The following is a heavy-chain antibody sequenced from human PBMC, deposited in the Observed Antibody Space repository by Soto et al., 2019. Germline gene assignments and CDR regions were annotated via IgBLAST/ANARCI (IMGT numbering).Heavy chain of an antibody. V-gene: IGHV1-46*01. CDR1: GYTLTGYC. CDR3: ASRPREAYGLLWFGELPDSYCYFDL. D-gene: IGHD3-10*01. CDR2: VKPTGGYT. J-gene: IGHJ2*01. Sequence: ASVKVACKASGYTLTGYCMHWVRQAPGQGLEWMGIVKPTGGYTSYAQNFQGRVTMTRDTSTSTVYMELNSLRAEDTAVYYCASRPREAYGLLWFGELPDSYCYFDLWGRGTLVTVSS.